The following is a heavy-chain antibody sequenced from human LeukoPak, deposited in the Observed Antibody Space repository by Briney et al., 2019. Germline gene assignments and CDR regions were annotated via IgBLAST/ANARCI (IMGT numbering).Heavy chain of an antibody. J-gene: IGHJ4*02. CDR3: ARARGLFIAVAGYDY. V-gene: IGHV1-18*01. CDR1: GYTFTSYG. Sequence: ASVKVSCKASGYTFTSYGISWVRQAPGQGLEWMGWISAYNGNTNYAQKLQGRVTMTTDTSTSTAYMELRSLRSDDTAVYYCARARGLFIAVAGYDYWGQGTLVTVSS. D-gene: IGHD6-19*01. CDR2: ISAYNGNT.